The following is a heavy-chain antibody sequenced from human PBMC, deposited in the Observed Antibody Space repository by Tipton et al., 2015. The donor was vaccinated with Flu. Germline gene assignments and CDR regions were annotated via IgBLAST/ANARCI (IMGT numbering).Heavy chain of an antibody. J-gene: IGHJ6*02. CDR3: ARDVYDQPFGELLPWYYYGMDV. D-gene: IGHD3-10*01. V-gene: IGHV6-1*01. Sequence: GLVKPSKTVSLTCAISGDSVSSNSAAWNWIRQSPSRGLEWLGRVYFRSKWFNDYAASVKGRISINVDTSKNQFSLQLSSVTPEDTAVYFCARDVYDQPFGELLPWYYYGMDVWGQGTTVTVSS. CDR2: VYFRSKWFN. CDR1: GDSVSSNSAA.